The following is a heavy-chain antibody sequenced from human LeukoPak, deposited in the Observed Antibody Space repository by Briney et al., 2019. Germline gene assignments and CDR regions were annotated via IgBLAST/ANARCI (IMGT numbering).Heavy chain of an antibody. CDR1: GGTFSSYA. D-gene: IGHD3-3*01. CDR3: ARDIRYYDFWSGYPPGHFVYYFDY. CDR2: IIPIFGTA. V-gene: IGHV1-69*13. Sequence: SVMVSCKASGGTFSSYAISWVRQAPGQGLEWMGGIIPIFGTANYAQKFQGRVTITADESTSTAYMELSSLRSEDTAVYYCARDIRYYDFWSGYPPGHFVYYFDYWGQGTLVTVSS. J-gene: IGHJ4*02.